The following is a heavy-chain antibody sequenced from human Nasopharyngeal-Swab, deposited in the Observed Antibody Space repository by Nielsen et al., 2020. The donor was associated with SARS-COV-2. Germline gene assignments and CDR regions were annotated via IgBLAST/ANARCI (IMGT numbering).Heavy chain of an antibody. CDR1: GFTFSSYE. V-gene: IGHV3-48*03. CDR2: ISSSGSTI. J-gene: IGHJ5*02. CDR3: ARDATTVTTWFDP. Sequence: GGSLRLSCAASGFTFSSYEMNWVRQAPGKGLEWVSYISSSGSTIYYADSVKGRFTISRDNAKNSLYLQMNSLRAEDTAVYYCARDATTVTTWFDPWGQGTLVTVSS. D-gene: IGHD4-11*01.